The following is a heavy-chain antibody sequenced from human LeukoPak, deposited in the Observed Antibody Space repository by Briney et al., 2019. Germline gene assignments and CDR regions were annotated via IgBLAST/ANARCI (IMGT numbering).Heavy chain of an antibody. CDR1: GFTFSSYA. CDR2: ISSSGSTI. D-gene: IGHD6-19*01. V-gene: IGHV3-48*03. J-gene: IGHJ6*03. CDR3: ARAGIAVAGTHYYYMDV. Sequence: GGSLRLSCAASGFTFSSYAMGWVRQAPGKGLEWISYISSSGSTIYYADSVKGRFTISRDNAKNSLYLQMNSLRAEDTAVYYCARAGIAVAGTHYYYMDVWGKGTTVTISS.